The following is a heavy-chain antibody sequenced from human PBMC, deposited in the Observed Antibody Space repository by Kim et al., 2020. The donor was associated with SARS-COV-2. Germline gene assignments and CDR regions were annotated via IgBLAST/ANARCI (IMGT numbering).Heavy chain of an antibody. V-gene: IGHV4-31*03. CDR3: AEARIPMIIEVSTFDY. J-gene: IGHJ4*01. CDR2: IYYSGST. CDR1: GGSISSGGYY. D-gene: IGHD3-22*01. Sequence: SETLSLTCTVSGGSISSGGYYWSWIRQHPGKGLEWIGYIYYSGSTYYNPSLQSRVTISVYTSQNQFSLNPISVADAAAALYYCAEARIPMIIEVSTFDY.